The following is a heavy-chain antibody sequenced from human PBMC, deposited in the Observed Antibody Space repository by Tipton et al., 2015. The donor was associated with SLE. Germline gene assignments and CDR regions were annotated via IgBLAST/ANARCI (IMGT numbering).Heavy chain of an antibody. Sequence: SLRLSCAASGFSFSSYAMHWVRQAPGKGLEWVAVISYDGSDKNFADSVKGRFTISRDNSKNTLSLQMNSLGPEDTAIYYCVKRGWEFDYWGQGTLVTVSS. CDR1: GFSFSSYA. CDR3: VKRGWEFDY. J-gene: IGHJ4*01. CDR2: ISYDGSDK. V-gene: IGHV3-30*18. D-gene: IGHD1-26*01.